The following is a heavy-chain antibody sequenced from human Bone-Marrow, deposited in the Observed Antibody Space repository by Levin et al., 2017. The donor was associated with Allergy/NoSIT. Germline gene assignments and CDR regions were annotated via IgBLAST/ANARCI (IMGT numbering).Heavy chain of an antibody. J-gene: IGHJ6*02. CDR1: GGTFSSYA. CDR2: IIPIFGTA. Sequence: KISCKASGGTFSSYAISWVRQAPGQGLEWMGGIIPIFGTANYAQKFQGRVTITADESTSTAYMELSSLRSEDTAVYYCARDRAMALYYYYYGMDGWGQGTTVTVSS. V-gene: IGHV1-69*01. CDR3: ARDRAMALYYYYYGMDG. D-gene: IGHD5-18*01.